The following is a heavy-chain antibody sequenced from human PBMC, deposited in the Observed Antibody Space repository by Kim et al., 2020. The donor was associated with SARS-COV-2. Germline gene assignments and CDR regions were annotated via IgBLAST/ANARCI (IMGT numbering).Heavy chain of an antibody. Sequence: GGSLRLSCAASGFTFSSYGMHWVRQAPGKGLEWVAVIWYDGSNKYYADSVKGRFTISRDSSKNTLYLQMNSLRAEDTAVYCCARAHLRQISSWGLSYWGQGTLVTVSS. J-gene: IGHJ4*02. CDR2: IWYDGSNK. V-gene: IGHV3-33*01. D-gene: IGHD6-13*01. CDR1: GFTFSSYG. CDR3: ARAHLRQISSWGLSY.